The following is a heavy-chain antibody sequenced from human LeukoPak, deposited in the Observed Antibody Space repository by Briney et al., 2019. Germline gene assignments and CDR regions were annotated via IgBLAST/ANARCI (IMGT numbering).Heavy chain of an antibody. CDR1: GYTFTSYD. D-gene: IGHD3-10*01. J-gene: IGHJ4*02. V-gene: IGHV7-4-1*02. CDR2: ININTGNP. Sequence: GASVKVSCKASGYTFTSYDINWVRQATGQGLEWMGWININTGNPAYVQHFTGRFVFSLDTSVSTAYLQISSLKAEDTAVYYCTTYGSGRKFDYWGQGVLVTVSS. CDR3: TTYGSGRKFDY.